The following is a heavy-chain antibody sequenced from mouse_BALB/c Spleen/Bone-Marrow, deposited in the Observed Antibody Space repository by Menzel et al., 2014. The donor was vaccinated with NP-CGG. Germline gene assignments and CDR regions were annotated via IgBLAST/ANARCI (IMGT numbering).Heavy chain of an antibody. V-gene: IGHV1-9*01. J-gene: IGHJ1*01. D-gene: IGHD2-3*01. CDR3: ARRGGWLGYFDV. Sequence: VQLQQSGAELMKPGASVKISCKATGYTFSSYWIEWVKQRPGHGLEWIGEILPGSGSTNYNEKFKGKATFTADTSSNTAYMQLSSLTSEDSAVYYCARRGGWLGYFDVWGAGTAVTVSS. CDR2: ILPGSGST. CDR1: GYTFSSYW.